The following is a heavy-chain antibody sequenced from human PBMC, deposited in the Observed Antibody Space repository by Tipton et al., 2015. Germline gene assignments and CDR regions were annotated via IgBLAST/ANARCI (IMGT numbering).Heavy chain of an antibody. J-gene: IGHJ1*01. D-gene: IGHD3-22*01. CDR1: GGSFSDYY. CDR3: ARASIIQGYYHDSSRYYLFNS. V-gene: IGHV4-59*01. CDR2: IYYSGRT. Sequence: GLVKPSGTLSLTCTVSGGSFSDYYWSWIRQSPGEGLEWIGYIYYSGRTNYNPSLRSRVAMSMDTSKNQFSLKLSSVIAADTAVYYCARASIIQGYYHDSSRYYLFNSWGQGTLVTVSS.